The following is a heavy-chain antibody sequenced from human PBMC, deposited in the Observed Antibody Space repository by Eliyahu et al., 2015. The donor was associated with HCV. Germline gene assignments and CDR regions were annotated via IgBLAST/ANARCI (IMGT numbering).Heavy chain of an antibody. CDR3: ASGGGGIAVTGTGGWFDP. CDR2: IHYSGGT. D-gene: IGHD6-19*01. J-gene: IGHJ5*02. V-gene: IGHV4-59*01. CDR1: GGSIPTYX. Sequence: QVQLQESGPGLVKPSETLSLTCPVSGGSIPTYXWSWIRQPSGKGLEWIGDIHYSGGTNYNPSLKSRVTLSVDTSKNQFSLNLTSVTAADTAMYYCASGGGGIAVTGTGGWFDPWGQGTLVTVFS.